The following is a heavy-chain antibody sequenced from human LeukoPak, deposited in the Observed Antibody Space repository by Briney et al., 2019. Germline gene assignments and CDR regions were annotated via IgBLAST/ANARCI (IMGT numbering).Heavy chain of an antibody. D-gene: IGHD6-13*01. CDR3: ASIAAAGIPLPDX. V-gene: IGHV4-30-2*01. Sequence: PSQTLSLTCTVSGGSISSGGYYWSWIRQPPGKGLEWIGYIYHSGSTYYNPSLKSRVTISVDRSKNQFSLKLSSVTAADTAVYYCASIAAAGIPLPDXWXQGTLVTVSS. CDR2: IYHSGST. CDR1: GGSISSGGYY. J-gene: IGHJ4*02.